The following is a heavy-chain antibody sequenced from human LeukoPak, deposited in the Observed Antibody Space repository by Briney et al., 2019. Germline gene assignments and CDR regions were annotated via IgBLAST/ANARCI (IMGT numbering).Heavy chain of an antibody. Sequence: GGSLRLSCAASGFTVRSNYMTWVRQAPGKGLKWVSVMYSGDSTYYDDSVKGRFTISRDNSKNTLDLQMNSLRDEDTGVYYCARDRCSSTSCRAFDIWGQGTMVTVSP. D-gene: IGHD2-2*01. V-gene: IGHV3-53*01. CDR3: ARDRCSSTSCRAFDI. CDR1: GFTVRSNY. CDR2: MYSGDST. J-gene: IGHJ3*02.